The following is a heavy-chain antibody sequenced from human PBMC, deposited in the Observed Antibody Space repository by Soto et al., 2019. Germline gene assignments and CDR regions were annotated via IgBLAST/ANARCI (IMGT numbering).Heavy chain of an antibody. D-gene: IGHD1-26*01. CDR2: ISYDGSNK. V-gene: IGHV3-30-3*01. CDR3: ASGGSGSYYAGSVDY. CDR1: GFTFSSYA. J-gene: IGHJ4*02. Sequence: QVQLVGSGGGVVQPGRSLRLSCAASGFTFSSYAMHWVRQAPGKGLEWVAVISYDGSNKYYADSVKGRFTISRDNSKNTLYLQMNSLRAEDTAVYYCASGGSGSYYAGSVDYWGQGTLVTVSS.